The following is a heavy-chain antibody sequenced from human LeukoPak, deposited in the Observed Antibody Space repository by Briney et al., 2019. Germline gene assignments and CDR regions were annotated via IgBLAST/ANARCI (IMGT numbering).Heavy chain of an antibody. V-gene: IGHV4-34*01. Sequence: SETLSLTCAVYGGSFSGYYWSWIRQPPGKGLEWIGEINHSGSTNYNPSLKSRVTISVDTSKNQFSLKLSSVTAADTAVYYCAKDAPSLGWGSYRGDYWGQGTLVTVSS. CDR1: GGSFSGYY. J-gene: IGHJ4*02. CDR3: AKDAPSLGWGSYRGDY. CDR2: INHSGST. D-gene: IGHD3-16*02.